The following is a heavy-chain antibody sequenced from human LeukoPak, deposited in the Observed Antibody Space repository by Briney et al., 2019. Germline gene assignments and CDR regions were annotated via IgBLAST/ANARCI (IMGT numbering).Heavy chain of an antibody. CDR3: ARDRMGYSYDN. CDR2: IYYSGST. V-gene: IGHV4-31*03. Sequence: SQTLSLTCTVSGGSISSGGYYWSWIRQHPGKGREWIGYIYYSGSTYYNPSLKSRVTISVDTSKNQFSLKLSSVTAADTAVYYCARDRMGYSYDNWGQGTLVTVSS. J-gene: IGHJ4*02. D-gene: IGHD5-18*01. CDR1: GGSISSGGYY.